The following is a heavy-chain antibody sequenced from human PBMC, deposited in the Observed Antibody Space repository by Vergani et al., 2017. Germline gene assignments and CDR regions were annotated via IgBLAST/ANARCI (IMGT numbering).Heavy chain of an antibody. D-gene: IGHD4-11*01. V-gene: IGHV4-34*01. CDR3: ARVNTETNGHLYYYYYMDV. CDR2: IDHTGRP. Sequence: QVQLQQWGGGLLKPSETLSLTCVVNGGSFTSYHWTCIRQSPGEGLEWVGDIDHTGRPDDNPSLKSRLTMSVDKSRNKFSLTLNSVTATDTAIYFCARVNTETNGHLYYYYYMDVWGQGTAVTVS. J-gene: IGHJ6*03. CDR1: GGSFTSYH.